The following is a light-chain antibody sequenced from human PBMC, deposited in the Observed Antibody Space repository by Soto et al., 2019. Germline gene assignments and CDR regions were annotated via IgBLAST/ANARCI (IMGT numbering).Light chain of an antibody. Sequence: AIRMTQSPSSFSASTGDRVTITCRASQGISSYLAWYQQKPGKAPKLLIYAASTLQSGVPSRFSGSGSGTDYTVTFCCLQSEDFATYYCQQYYSYPQTFGQGTKVEIK. CDR1: QGISSY. CDR2: AAS. V-gene: IGKV1-8*01. J-gene: IGKJ1*01. CDR3: QQYYSYPQT.